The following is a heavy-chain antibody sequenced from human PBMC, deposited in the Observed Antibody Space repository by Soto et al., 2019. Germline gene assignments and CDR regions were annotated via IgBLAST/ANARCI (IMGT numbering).Heavy chain of an antibody. Sequence: GGSLRLSCAASGFTFSSYWMHWVRQAPGKGLVWVSRINSDGSSTSYADSVKGRFTISRDNAKNTLYLQMNSLRAEDTAVYYCARGGQYYDILTGYLKGYYYYYMDVWGKGTTVTVSS. CDR2: INSDGSST. CDR3: ARGGQYYDILTGYLKGYYYYYMDV. V-gene: IGHV3-74*01. CDR1: GFTFSSYW. J-gene: IGHJ6*03. D-gene: IGHD3-9*01.